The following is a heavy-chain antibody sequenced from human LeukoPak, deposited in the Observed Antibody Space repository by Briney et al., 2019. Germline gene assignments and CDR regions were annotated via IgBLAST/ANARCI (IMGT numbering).Heavy chain of an antibody. V-gene: IGHV3-7*01. Sequence: GGSLRLSCAASGFTFSNYWMSWVRQAPGRGLEWVAYINQDGSEEHYIDSVKARFIISRDNAKNSLSLQMDSLRAEDTAVYYCAKDGSYGDPYPGDAFDIWGQGTMVTVSS. CDR2: INQDGSEE. D-gene: IGHD4-17*01. CDR1: GFTFSNYW. CDR3: AKDGSYGDPYPGDAFDI. J-gene: IGHJ3*02.